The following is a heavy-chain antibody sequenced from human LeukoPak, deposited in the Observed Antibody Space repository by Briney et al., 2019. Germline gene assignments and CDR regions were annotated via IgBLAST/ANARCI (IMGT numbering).Heavy chain of an antibody. Sequence: GGSLRLSCAASGFTFSSYAMSWVRQAPGKGLEWVSDISGSGGSTYYADSVKGRFTISRDNSKNTLYLQMNSLRAEDTAVYYCAKVCTSSWSQFYFDYWGLGTLVTVSS. D-gene: IGHD6-13*01. CDR2: ISGSGGST. V-gene: IGHV3-23*01. CDR1: GFTFSSYA. J-gene: IGHJ4*02. CDR3: AKVCTSSWSQFYFDY.